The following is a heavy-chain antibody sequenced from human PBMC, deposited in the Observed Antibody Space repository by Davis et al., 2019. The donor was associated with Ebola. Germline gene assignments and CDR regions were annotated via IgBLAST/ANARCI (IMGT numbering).Heavy chain of an antibody. V-gene: IGHV1-69*06. CDR3: ARVGTVTTSFDY. CDR2: IIPIFGTA. J-gene: IGHJ4*02. Sequence: AASVKVSCKASGGTFSSYAISWVRQAPGQGLEWMGGIIPIFGTANYAQKFQGRVTITADKSTSTAYMELSSLRSEDTAVYYCARVGTVTTSFDYWGQGTLVTVSS. D-gene: IGHD4-17*01. CDR1: GGTFSSYA.